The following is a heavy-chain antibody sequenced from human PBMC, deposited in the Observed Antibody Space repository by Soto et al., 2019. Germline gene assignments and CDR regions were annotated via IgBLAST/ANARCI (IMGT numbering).Heavy chain of an antibody. V-gene: IGHV4-59*01. Sequence: PSETLSLTCAVYGGSFSGYYWSWIRQPPGKGLEWIGYIYYSGSTNYNPSLKSRVTISVDTSKNQFSLKLSSVTAADTAVYYCAGAPLDFWSGYLDYWGQGTLVTVSS. J-gene: IGHJ4*02. CDR2: IYYSGST. CDR3: AGAPLDFWSGYLDY. CDR1: GGSFSGYY. D-gene: IGHD3-3*01.